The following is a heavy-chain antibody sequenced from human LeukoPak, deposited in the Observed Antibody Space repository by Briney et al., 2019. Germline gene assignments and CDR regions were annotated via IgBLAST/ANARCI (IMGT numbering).Heavy chain of an antibody. CDR3: ARDSDFSSSWYKLTWFDP. CDR1: GFSISSYY. Sequence: SETLSLTCTVSGFSISSYYWSAVRQPAGKGLEWIGRIYTNGSTNYNPSLKSRVTMSVDTSKNQLSLKLSSVTAADTAVYSCARDSDFSSSWYKLTWFDPWGQGTLVTVSS. D-gene: IGHD6-13*01. J-gene: IGHJ5*02. V-gene: IGHV4-4*07. CDR2: IYTNGST.